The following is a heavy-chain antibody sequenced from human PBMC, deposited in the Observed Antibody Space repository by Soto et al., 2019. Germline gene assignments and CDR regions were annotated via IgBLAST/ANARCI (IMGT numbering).Heavy chain of an antibody. CDR1: GFTFSKYY. V-gene: IGHV3-11*01. D-gene: IGHD1-26*01. CDR2: ITSTGRTI. J-gene: IGHJ3*02. Sequence: QVQLVESGGGLVKPGGSLRLSCAASGFTFSKYYMSWIRQAPGKGLEWLSYITSTGRTIYYADSVKGRFTISRDNAKNSLFLQMNSLRAEDTAVYYCATAETGMGDVIDIWGQGTMVTVSS. CDR3: ATAETGMGDVIDI.